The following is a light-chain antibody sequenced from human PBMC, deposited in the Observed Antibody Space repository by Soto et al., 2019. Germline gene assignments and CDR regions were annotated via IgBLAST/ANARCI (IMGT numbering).Light chain of an antibody. J-gene: IGLJ7*01. CDR2: GNN. V-gene: IGLV1-40*01. CDR1: SSNIGPEYD. Sequence: QSVLTQPPSVSGAPGQRVTVSCTGLSSNIGPEYDVHWYQQLPRTAPKLLIYGNNNRPSGVPDRFSGSKSGTSASLAITGLQAEDEADYYCQSYGASLSGYVFGTGTQLTVL. CDR3: QSYGASLSGYV.